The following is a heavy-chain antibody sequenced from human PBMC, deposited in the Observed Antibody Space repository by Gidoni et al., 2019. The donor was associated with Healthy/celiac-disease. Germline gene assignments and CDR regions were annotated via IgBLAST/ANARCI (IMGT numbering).Heavy chain of an antibody. Sequence: EVQLVEAGGGVVKPGRALRLSCTASGFILGDYAMSWFRQAPGKGLEWVGFIKTKAYGGTTEYAESVKVRFSISRDDSKSIAYLQMNSLKTDDTAVYYCTRSNTAMEGSIGMDVWGQGTTVTVSS. D-gene: IGHD5-18*01. J-gene: IGHJ6*02. CDR3: TRSNTAMEGSIGMDV. CDR1: GFILGDYA. V-gene: IGHV3-49*05. CDR2: IKTKAYGGTT.